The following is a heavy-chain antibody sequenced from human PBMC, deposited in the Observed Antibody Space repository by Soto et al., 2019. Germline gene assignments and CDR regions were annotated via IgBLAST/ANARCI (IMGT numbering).Heavy chain of an antibody. Sequence: PGGSLRLSCAASGFTFGVYNMQWVRQAPGKGPEWVAHIKQDGGQTYYVDSVKGRFTISRDNAKTSLYLQMNSLRAEDTSVYFCARGGNGYENWPPYYYYGMDVWGQGTTVTVSS. V-gene: IGHV3-7*01. CDR1: GFTFGVYN. CDR3: ARGGNGYENWPPYYYYGMDV. D-gene: IGHD5-12*01. CDR2: IKQDGGQT. J-gene: IGHJ6*02.